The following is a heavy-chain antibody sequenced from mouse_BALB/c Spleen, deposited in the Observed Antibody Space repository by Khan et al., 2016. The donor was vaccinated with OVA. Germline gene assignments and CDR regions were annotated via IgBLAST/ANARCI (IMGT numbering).Heavy chain of an antibody. D-gene: IGHD1-1*01. V-gene: IGHV2-3*01. Sequence: QVQLKESGPGLVAPSQSLSITCTVSGFSLTSYGVTWVRQPPGKGLELLAVIWADGNTTFHSALISRLSISKDTSTSQVFLKLNSLQTDATATYFCARPRITTVVATPYWYCDVWGAGTTVTVSS. CDR1: GFSLTSYG. J-gene: IGHJ1*01. CDR2: IWADGNT. CDR3: ARPRITTVVATPYWYCDV.